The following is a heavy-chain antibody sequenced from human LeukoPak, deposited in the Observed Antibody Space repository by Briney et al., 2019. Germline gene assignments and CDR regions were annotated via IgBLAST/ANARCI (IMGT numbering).Heavy chain of an antibody. CDR3: ASGLHSISSIAAQVYMDV. V-gene: IGHV1-2*02. D-gene: IGHD6-6*01. Sequence: ASVKVSCKASGYTFTGYYMHWVRQAPGQGLEWMVWINPNSGGTNYAQKFQGRVTMTRDTSISTAYMELSRLRSDDTAVYYCASGLHSISSIAAQVYMDVGGKGTPVTVSS. CDR2: INPNSGGT. CDR1: GYTFTGYY. J-gene: IGHJ6*03.